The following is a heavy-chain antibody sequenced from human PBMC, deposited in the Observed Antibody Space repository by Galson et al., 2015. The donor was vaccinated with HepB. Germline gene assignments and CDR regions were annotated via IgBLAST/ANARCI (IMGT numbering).Heavy chain of an antibody. D-gene: IGHD4-11*01. V-gene: IGHV3-23*01. CDR2: ISGSGATT. J-gene: IGHJ4*02. Sequence: SLRLSCAASGFTFSSYAMSWVRQAPGKGLDWVSAISGSGATTYYADSVKGRFIISRDNTKNTLYLQMNSLRAEDTALYYCAKGVERYSNYALDYWGQGALLTVSS. CDR1: GFTFSSYA. CDR3: AKGVERYSNYALDY.